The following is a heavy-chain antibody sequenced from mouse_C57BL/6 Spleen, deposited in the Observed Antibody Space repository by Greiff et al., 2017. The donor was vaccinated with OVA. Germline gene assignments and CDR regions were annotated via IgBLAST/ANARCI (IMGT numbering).Heavy chain of an antibody. V-gene: IGHV1-59*01. CDR2: IDPSDSYT. Sequence: QVHVKQPGAELVRPGTSVKLSCKASGYTFTSYWMHWVKQRPGQGLEWIGVIDPSDSYTNYNQKFKGKATLTVDTSSSTAYMQLSSLTSEDSAVYYCAVYGNFYYAMDYWGQGTSVTVSS. J-gene: IGHJ4*01. D-gene: IGHD2-1*01. CDR3: AVYGNFYYAMDY. CDR1: GYTFTSYW.